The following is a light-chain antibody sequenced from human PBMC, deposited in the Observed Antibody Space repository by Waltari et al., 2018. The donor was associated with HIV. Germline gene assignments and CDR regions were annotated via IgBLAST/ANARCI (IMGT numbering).Light chain of an antibody. Sequence: QSALTQPASVSGSPGQSITLSCTGTSRDVGSYNVVSWYQQHPGKAPKLMIYEDNKRPSGVSNRFSGSKSGNTASLTISGLQAEDEADYYCCSYTGSTTWVFGGGTKLTVL. J-gene: IGLJ3*02. CDR2: EDN. CDR1: SRDVGSYNV. CDR3: CSYTGSTTWV. V-gene: IGLV2-23*01.